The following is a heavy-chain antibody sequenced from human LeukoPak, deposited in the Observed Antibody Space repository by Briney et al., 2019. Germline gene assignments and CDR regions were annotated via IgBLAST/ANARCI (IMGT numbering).Heavy chain of an antibody. V-gene: IGHV3-7*01. D-gene: IGHD5-18*01. CDR2: IKQDGSEK. Sequence: PGGSLRLSCAASGFTFSTQSMSWVRQAPGKGLEWVANIKQDGSEKYYVDSVKGRFTISRDNAKNSLYLQMNSLRAEDTAVYYCARDEFPVGYSYGGRYWGQGTLVTVSS. J-gene: IGHJ4*02. CDR3: ARDEFPVGYSYGGRY. CDR1: GFTFSTQS.